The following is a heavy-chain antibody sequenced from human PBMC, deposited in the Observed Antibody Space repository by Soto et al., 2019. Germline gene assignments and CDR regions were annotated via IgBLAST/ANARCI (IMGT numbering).Heavy chain of an antibody. Sequence: EVQLVESGGGLVKPGGSLRLSCAASGFTFSSYSMNWVRQAPGKGLEWVSSISSSTSYMYYGDSVKGRFTISRDNARNSLYLQMNSLRAEDTAVYYCARFRRDGCHLDFWGQGTLVTVSS. D-gene: IGHD6-19*01. CDR1: GFTFSSYS. J-gene: IGHJ4*02. CDR3: ARFRRDGCHLDF. V-gene: IGHV3-21*01. CDR2: ISSSTSYM.